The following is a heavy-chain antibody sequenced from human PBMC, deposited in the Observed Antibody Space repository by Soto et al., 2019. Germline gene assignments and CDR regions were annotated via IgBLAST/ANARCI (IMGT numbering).Heavy chain of an antibody. V-gene: IGHV4-59*01. CDR1: GGSISSYY. J-gene: IGHJ3*02. D-gene: IGHD3-10*01. CDR2: IYSRGRT. Sequence: QVQLQESGPGLVKPSETLSLTCTGSGGSISSYYWSWIRQPPGKGLEWIGYIYSRGRTNSNPSLKRRATISADTSKNQFSLKLRSVTAADTAVYSSAKNYGNAFDIWGQGTMVTVSS. CDR3: AKNYGNAFDI.